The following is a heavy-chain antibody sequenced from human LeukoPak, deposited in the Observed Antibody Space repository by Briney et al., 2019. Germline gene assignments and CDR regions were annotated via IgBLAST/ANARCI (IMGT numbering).Heavy chain of an antibody. J-gene: IGHJ6*03. D-gene: IGHD2-2*01. CDR2: IIPIFGTA. CDR3: ARVWDPPAVYMDV. V-gene: IGHV1-69*05. CDR1: GGTFSSYA. Sequence: GSSVKVSCKASGGTFSSYAISWVRQAPGQGLKWMGGIIPIFGTANYAQKFQGRVTITTDESTSTAYMELSSLRSEDTAVYYCARVWDPPAVYMDVWGKGTTVTVSS.